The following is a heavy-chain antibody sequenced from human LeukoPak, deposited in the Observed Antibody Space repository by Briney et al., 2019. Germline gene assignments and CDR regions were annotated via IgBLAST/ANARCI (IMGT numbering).Heavy chain of an antibody. CDR1: GYTFTSYD. Sequence: GASVKVSRKASGYTFTSYDINWVRQATGQGLEWMGWMNPNSGNTGYAQKFQGRVTMTRNTSISTAYMELSSLRSEDTAVYYCARGTAYYDILTGYYHNYYYYMDVWGKGTTVTVSS. D-gene: IGHD3-9*01. V-gene: IGHV1-8*01. CDR3: ARGTAYYDILTGYYHNYYYYMDV. J-gene: IGHJ6*03. CDR2: MNPNSGNT.